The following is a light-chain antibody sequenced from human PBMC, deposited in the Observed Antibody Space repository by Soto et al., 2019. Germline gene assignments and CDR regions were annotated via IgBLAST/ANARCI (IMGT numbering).Light chain of an antibody. CDR2: GNS. CDR3: QYYDSSLSGVV. Sequence: QSVLTQPPSVSGAPGQRVTISCTGNSSNIGAGYDVHWYQQLPGTAPKLLIYGNSNRPSGVPDRFSGSKSGTSASLAITGLQAEDEADYYCQYYDSSLSGVVFGGGTKLTVL. CDR1: SSNIGAGYD. J-gene: IGLJ2*01. V-gene: IGLV1-40*01.